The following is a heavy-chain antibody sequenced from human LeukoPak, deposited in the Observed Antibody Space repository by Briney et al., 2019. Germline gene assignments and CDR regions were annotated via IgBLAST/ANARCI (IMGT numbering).Heavy chain of an antibody. CDR3: ARDDSGSFDY. CDR2: IYYSGST. D-gene: IGHD1-26*01. V-gene: IGHV4-59*13. J-gene: IGHJ4*02. CDR1: GGSISSYY. Sequence: PSETLSLTYTVSGGSISSYYWSWIRQPPGKGLEWIGYIYYSGSTNYNSSLKSRVTISVDTSKNQFSLKLSSVTAADTAVYYCARDDSGSFDYWGQGTLVTVSS.